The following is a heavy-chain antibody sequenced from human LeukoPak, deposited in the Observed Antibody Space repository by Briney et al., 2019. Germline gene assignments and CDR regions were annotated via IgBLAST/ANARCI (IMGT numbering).Heavy chain of an antibody. CDR2: IYSGGST. CDR1: GFTVSSNY. D-gene: IGHD2-2*01. J-gene: IGHJ3*02. Sequence: PGGSLRLSCAASGFTVSSNYMSWVRQAPGKGLEWVSVIYSGGSTYYADSVKGRFTISRDNSKNTLYLQMNSLRAEDTAVYYCARDLSLPGYCSSTSCYEGSDAFDIWGQGTMVTVSS. CDR3: ARDLSLPGYCSSTSCYEGSDAFDI. V-gene: IGHV3-66*01.